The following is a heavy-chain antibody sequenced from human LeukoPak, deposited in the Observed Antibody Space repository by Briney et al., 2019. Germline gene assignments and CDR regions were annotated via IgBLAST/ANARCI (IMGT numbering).Heavy chain of an antibody. J-gene: IGHJ4*02. CDR3: ARGYAAFDY. V-gene: IGHV4-34*01. CDR2: INHSGST. Sequence: TETLSLTCAVYGGSFSGYYWSWIRQPPGKGLEWIGEINHSGSTNYNPSLKSRVTISVDTSMNQFSLKLSSVTAADTAVYYCARGYAAFDYWGQGTLVTVSS. D-gene: IGHD4-17*01. CDR1: GGSFSGYY.